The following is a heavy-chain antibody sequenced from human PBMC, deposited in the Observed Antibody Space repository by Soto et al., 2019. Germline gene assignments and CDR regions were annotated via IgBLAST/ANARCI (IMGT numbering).Heavy chain of an antibody. CDR1: GFTFSSYA. D-gene: IGHD6-13*01. Sequence: EVQLVESGGGLVQPGGSLRLSCAASGFTFSSYAMHWVRQATGKGLEWVSAIGTAGDTYYPGSVKGRFTISRENAKNSLYLQMNSLRAGDTAVYYCAREGIAAAAFDYWGQGTLVTVSS. J-gene: IGHJ4*02. CDR2: IGTAGDT. V-gene: IGHV3-13*04. CDR3: AREGIAAAAFDY.